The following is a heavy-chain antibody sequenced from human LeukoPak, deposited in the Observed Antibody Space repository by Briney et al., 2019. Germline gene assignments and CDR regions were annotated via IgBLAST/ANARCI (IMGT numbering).Heavy chain of an antibody. CDR2: IYTSGST. V-gene: IGHV4-61*02. D-gene: IGHD3-3*01. J-gene: IGHJ4*02. CDR3: ARGYYDFWSGYSYYCDY. Sequence: PSETLSLTCTVSGGSISSGSYYWSWIRQLAGKGLEWIGRIYTSGSTNYNPSLKSRVTISVDTSKNQFSLKLSSVTAADTAVYYCARGYYDFWSGYSYYCDYWGQGTLVTVSS. CDR1: GGSISSGSYY.